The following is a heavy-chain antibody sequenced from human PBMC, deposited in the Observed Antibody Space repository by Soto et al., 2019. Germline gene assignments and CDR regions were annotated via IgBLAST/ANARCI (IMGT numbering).Heavy chain of an antibody. CDR2: IIPIFGTA. V-gene: IGHV1-69*12. D-gene: IGHD2-2*01. J-gene: IGHJ5*02. Sequence: QVQLVQSGAEVKKPGSSVKVSCKASGGTFSSYAISWVRQAPGQGLEWMGGIIPIFGTANYAQKFQGRVTITADESTSTAYMELRSLRSEDTAVYYCATSYCISTSCYENWFDPWGQGTLVTVSS. CDR3: ATSYCISTSCYENWFDP. CDR1: GGTFSSYA.